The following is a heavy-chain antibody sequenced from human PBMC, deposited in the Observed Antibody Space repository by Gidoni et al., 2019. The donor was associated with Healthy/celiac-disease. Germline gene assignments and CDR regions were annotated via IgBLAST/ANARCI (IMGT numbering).Heavy chain of an antibody. V-gene: IGHV4-4*02. Sequence: QVQLQESGPGLVTPSGPLSLTCAVSGGAISSSNWWSWVRQPPGKGLEWNGEIYHSGSTNYNPSLKSRVTISVDKSKNQFSLKLSSVTAADTAVYYCASYARAGTGPWDAFDIWGQGTMVTVSS. D-gene: IGHD6-19*01. J-gene: IGHJ3*02. CDR1: GGAISSSNW. CDR2: IYHSGST. CDR3: ASYARAGTGPWDAFDI.